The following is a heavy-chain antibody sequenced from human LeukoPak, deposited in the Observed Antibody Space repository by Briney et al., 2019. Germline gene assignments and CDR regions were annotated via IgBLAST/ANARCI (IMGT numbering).Heavy chain of an antibody. D-gene: IGHD2-15*01. CDR1: GGSINRYF. V-gene: IGHV4-59*01. CDR2: IYHSGTI. CDR3: AREGSAYGMDV. J-gene: IGHJ6*02. Sequence: SETLSLTCTVSGGSINRYFWSWIRQPPGKGLEWIAYIYHSGTINYNPSLKSRVTISLDTSKSQVSLNLTSVTAADTAVYYCAREGSAYGMDVWGQGTTVTVSS.